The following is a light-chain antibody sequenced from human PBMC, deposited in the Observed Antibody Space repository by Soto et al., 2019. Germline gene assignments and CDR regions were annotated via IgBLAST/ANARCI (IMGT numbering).Light chain of an antibody. J-gene: IGKJ4*01. CDR2: WAS. Sequence: DIVMTQSPDSLAVSLGERATINCKSSQSVLYSSNNKNYLAWYQQKPGQPPKLLIYWASTRESGVPDRCSGSGSGTDFTLTIRSLQAEDVAVYYCQQYYSTLTFGGGTKVEIK. CDR1: QSVLYSSNNKNY. V-gene: IGKV4-1*01. CDR3: QQYYSTLT.